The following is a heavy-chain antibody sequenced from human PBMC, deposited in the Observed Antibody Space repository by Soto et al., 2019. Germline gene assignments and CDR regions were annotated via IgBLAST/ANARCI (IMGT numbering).Heavy chain of an antibody. CDR3: ARDQSFGASGAFDI. V-gene: IGHV1-3*01. J-gene: IGHJ3*02. CDR1: GYTFTSYA. CDR2: INAGNGNT. D-gene: IGHD6-19*01. Sequence: GASVKVSCKASGYTFTSYAMHWVRQAPGQRLEWMGWINAGNGNTKYSQKFQGRVTITRDTSASTAYMELSSLRSEDTAVYYCARDQSFGASGAFDIWGQGTMVTVS.